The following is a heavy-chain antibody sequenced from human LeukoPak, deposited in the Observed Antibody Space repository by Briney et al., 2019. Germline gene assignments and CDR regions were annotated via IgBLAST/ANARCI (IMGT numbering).Heavy chain of an antibody. Sequence: GGSLRLSCAASGFTFSSYSMNWVRQAPGKGLEWVSYISSSSSTIYYADSVKGRFTISRDNPKNSLYLQMNSLRDEDTAVFYCARGGGSSWYTAFDIWGQGTMVTVSS. V-gene: IGHV3-48*02. CDR2: ISSSSSTI. CDR3: ARGGGSSWYTAFDI. CDR1: GFTFSSYS. J-gene: IGHJ3*02. D-gene: IGHD6-13*01.